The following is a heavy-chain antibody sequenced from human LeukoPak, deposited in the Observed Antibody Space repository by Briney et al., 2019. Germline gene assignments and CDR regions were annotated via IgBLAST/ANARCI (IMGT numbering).Heavy chain of an antibody. D-gene: IGHD3-22*01. CDR1: GGSTSSSNW. CDR2: IYHSGST. Sequence: SGTLSLTCAVSGGSTSSSNWWSWVRQPPGKGLEWIGEIYHSGSTNYNPSLKSRVTISVDKSKNQFSLKLSSVTAADTAVYYCATARSYDSSGYYYPRSFDYWGQGTLVTVSS. J-gene: IGHJ4*02. CDR3: ATARSYDSSGYYYPRSFDY. V-gene: IGHV4-4*02.